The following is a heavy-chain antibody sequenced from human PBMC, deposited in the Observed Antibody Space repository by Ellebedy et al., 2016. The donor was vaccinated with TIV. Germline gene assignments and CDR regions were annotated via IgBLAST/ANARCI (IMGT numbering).Heavy chain of an antibody. V-gene: IGHV3-21*01. D-gene: IGHD3-22*01. CDR1: GFTFSSYS. CDR3: ARDLTLRMIVVVSPFDY. CDR2: ISSSSSYI. Sequence: GESLKISXAASGFTFSSYSMNWVRQAPGKGLEWVSSISSSSSYIYYADSVKGRFTISRDNAKNSLYLQMNSLRAEDTAVYYCARDLTLRMIVVVSPFDYWGQGTLVTVSS. J-gene: IGHJ4*02.